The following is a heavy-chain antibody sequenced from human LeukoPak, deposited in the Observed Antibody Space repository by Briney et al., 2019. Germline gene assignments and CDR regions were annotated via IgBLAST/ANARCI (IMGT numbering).Heavy chain of an antibody. CDR1: GFTFSSYA. J-gene: IGHJ4*02. CDR3: AKSGRIYYYDSSGYFDY. CDR2: ISGSGGST. D-gene: IGHD3-22*01. Sequence: GVSLRLSCAASGFTFSSYAMSWVRQAPGKGLEWVSAISGSGGSTYYADSVKGRFTISRDNSKHTLYLQMNSLRAEDTAVYYCAKSGRIYYYDSSGYFDYWGQGTLVTVSS. V-gene: IGHV3-23*01.